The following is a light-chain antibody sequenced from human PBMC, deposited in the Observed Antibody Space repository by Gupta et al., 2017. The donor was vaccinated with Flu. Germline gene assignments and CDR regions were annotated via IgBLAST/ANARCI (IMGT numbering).Light chain of an antibody. CDR2: DAS. CDR3: QQRDSLPLT. CDR1: HDIRRF. J-gene: IGKJ4*02. Sequence: DLQMTQSPSSLSASVGDRVTITCQASHDIRRFLNWYQQKPGKAPKLLIFDASNLDTGVPSRFSGSGFGTNFTFTIGSLQPEDFATYYWQQRDSLPLTFGGGTKVEIK. V-gene: IGKV1-33*01.